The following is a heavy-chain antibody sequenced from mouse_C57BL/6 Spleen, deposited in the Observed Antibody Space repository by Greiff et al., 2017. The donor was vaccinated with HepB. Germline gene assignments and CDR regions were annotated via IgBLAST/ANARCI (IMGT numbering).Heavy chain of an antibody. Sequence: VQLQQSGAELVKPGASVKLSCKASGYTFTESTIHWVKQRSGQGLEWIGWFYPGSGSIKYNEKFKDKATLTADKSSSTVYMELSRLTAEDSAVYCYARHDTGTEGMDYWVQGTSVTVSS. CDR1: GYTFTEST. J-gene: IGHJ4*01. V-gene: IGHV1-62-2*01. CDR2: FYPGSGSI. CDR3: ARHDTGTEGMDY. D-gene: IGHD4-1*01.